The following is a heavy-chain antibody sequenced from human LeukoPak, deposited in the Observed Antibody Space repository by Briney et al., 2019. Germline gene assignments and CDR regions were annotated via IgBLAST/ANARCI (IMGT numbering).Heavy chain of an antibody. J-gene: IGHJ6*03. V-gene: IGHV3-74*01. Sequence: GGSLRLSCAASGFTFSNAWMSWVRQAPGKGLVWVSRINRDGSSTSYADSVKGRFTISRDNAKNTLYLQMNSLRAEDTAVYYCARGPYGDYYYYYMDVWGKGTTVTFSS. D-gene: IGHD4-17*01. CDR2: INRDGSST. CDR1: GFTFSNAW. CDR3: ARGPYGDYYYYYMDV.